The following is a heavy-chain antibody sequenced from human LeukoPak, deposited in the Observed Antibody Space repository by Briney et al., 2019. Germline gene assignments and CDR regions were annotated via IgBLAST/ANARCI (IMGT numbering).Heavy chain of an antibody. J-gene: IGHJ3*02. Sequence: SETLSLTCTVSGGSISSGDYYWSWIRQPPGKGLEWIGYIYYSGSTYYNPSLKSRVTISVDTSKNQFSLKLSSVTAADTAVYYCARGTYYYDSSGYYYGAFDIWGQGTMVTVSS. CDR1: GGSISSGDYY. V-gene: IGHV4-30-4*01. CDR3: ARGTYYYDSSGYYYGAFDI. D-gene: IGHD3-22*01. CDR2: IYYSGST.